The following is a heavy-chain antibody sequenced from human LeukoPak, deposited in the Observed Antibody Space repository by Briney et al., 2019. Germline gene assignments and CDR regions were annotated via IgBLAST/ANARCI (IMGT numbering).Heavy chain of an antibody. CDR1: GFTFRNFA. CDR2: FSGGGGST. V-gene: IGHV3-23*01. Sequence: GGSLRLSCAAWGFTFRNFAMRGVRQARGEGVEWVSDFSGGGGSTFYADSVKGRFTISRDNSKNTLHLQMNSLRAEDTALYYCAKRRSGSVAAAIELGYWAQGTLVTVSS. D-gene: IGHD2-15*01. CDR3: AKRRSGSVAAAIELGY. J-gene: IGHJ4*02.